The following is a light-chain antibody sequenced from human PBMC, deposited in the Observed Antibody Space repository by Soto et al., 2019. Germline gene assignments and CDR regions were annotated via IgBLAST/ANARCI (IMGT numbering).Light chain of an antibody. CDR3: QQPTVSGIT. J-gene: IGKJ5*01. Sequence: DIQLTQSPSFLSASVGDRVTITCRASQGISSYLAWYQQKPGKAPKLLIYAASTLQSGVPSRFSGSGSGTEFTLTISSLQPEDFATYYCQQPTVSGITFGQGTRLEIK. CDR2: AAS. V-gene: IGKV1-9*01. CDR1: QGISSY.